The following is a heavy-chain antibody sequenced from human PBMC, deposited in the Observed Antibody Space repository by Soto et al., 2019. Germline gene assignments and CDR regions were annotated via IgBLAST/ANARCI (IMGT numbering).Heavy chain of an antibody. V-gene: IGHV3-30*03. D-gene: IGHD2-15*01. J-gene: IGHJ4*02. CDR2: ISCDGSSI. Sequence: GGSLRLSCAASGFSFRNYGMHWVRQAPGKGLEWVSFISCDGSSIYYADSVKGRFTISRDNAKNTLYLQMNSLRAEDTAVYYCATGGSSDYWGQGTLVTVSS. CDR1: GFSFRNYG. CDR3: ATGGSSDY.